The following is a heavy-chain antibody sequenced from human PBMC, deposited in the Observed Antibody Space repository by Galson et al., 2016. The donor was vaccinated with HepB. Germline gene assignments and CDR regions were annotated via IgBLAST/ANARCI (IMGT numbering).Heavy chain of an antibody. D-gene: IGHD1-1*01. CDR3: AKLFMVHQPVEG. CDR2: ISGSGATT. J-gene: IGHJ1*01. V-gene: IGHV3-23*01. Sequence: SLRLSCAASGFTFSSYAMGWVRQAPGRGLQWVSSISGSGATTHYLDSVEGRFTISRDNSKNTLYLDMSSLRADDTAIYYCAKLFMVHQPVEGWGQGTLVIVSS. CDR1: GFTFSSYA.